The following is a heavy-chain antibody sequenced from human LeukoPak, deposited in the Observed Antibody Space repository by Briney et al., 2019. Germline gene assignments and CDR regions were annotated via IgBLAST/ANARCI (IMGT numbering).Heavy chain of an antibody. CDR3: ARVGVRGVIPQNY. D-gene: IGHD3-10*01. CDR2: IKQDGSEK. V-gene: IGHV3-7*01. CDR1: GFTFSSYW. Sequence: PGGSLRLSCAASGFTFSSYWMSWVRQAPGKGLEWVANIKQDGSEKYYVDSVKGRFTISRDNAKNSLYLQMNSLRAEDTAVYYCARVGVRGVIPQNYWGQGTLVTVSS. J-gene: IGHJ4*02.